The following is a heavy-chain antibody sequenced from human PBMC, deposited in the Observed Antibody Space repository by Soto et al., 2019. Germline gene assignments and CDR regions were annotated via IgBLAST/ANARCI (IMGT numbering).Heavy chain of an antibody. V-gene: IGHV3-48*02. D-gene: IGHD4-17*01. CDR1: GFTFSSYS. CDR2: ISSSSSAM. Sequence: EVQLVESGGDLVQPGGSLRLSCAASGFTFSSYSMNWVRQAPGKGLEWVSYISSSSSAMYYADSVKGRFAISRDNAKNARYRQMNSLRDEDTALYYCARDGGLPSGLWYFDLWGRGTLVTVSS. CDR3: ARDGGLPSGLWYFDL. J-gene: IGHJ2*01.